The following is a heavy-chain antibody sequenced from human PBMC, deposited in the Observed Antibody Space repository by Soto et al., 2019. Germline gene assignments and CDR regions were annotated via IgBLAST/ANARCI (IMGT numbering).Heavy chain of an antibody. D-gene: IGHD1-26*01. CDR3: SRHLGRIGPYSGSFPHEPEVNCFDP. V-gene: IGHV1-69*01. J-gene: IGHJ5*02. Sequence: QVQLVQSGAEVKKPGSSVKVSCKASGGTFSSYAISWVRQAPGQGLEWMGGIIPIFGTTNYAQKFQGRVTITADESTRTGYMELNRLRAEDKALYYRSRHLGRIGPYSGSFPHEPEVNCFDPWGQGTLVTVSS. CDR1: GGTFSSYA. CDR2: IIPIFGTT.